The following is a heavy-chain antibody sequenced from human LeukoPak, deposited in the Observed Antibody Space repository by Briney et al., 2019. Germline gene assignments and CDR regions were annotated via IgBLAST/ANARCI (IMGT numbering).Heavy chain of an antibody. V-gene: IGHV3-48*04. J-gene: IGHJ4*02. CDR3: ARIGYYYDYSLDY. CDR2: ISSSSSTI. Sequence: GGSLRLSCAASGFTFSSYRMNWVRQAPGKGLEWVSYISSSSSTIYYADSVKGRFTISRDNAKNSLFLQMNSLGAEDTAVYYCARIGYYYDYSLDYWGQGTLVTVSS. CDR1: GFTFSSYR. D-gene: IGHD3-22*01.